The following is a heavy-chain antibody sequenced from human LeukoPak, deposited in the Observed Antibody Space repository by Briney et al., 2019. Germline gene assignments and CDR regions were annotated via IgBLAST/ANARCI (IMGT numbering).Heavy chain of an antibody. CDR2: IYYSGST. D-gene: IGHD6-13*01. Sequence: SETLSLTCTVSGGSISSYYWSWIRQPPGKGLEWVGYIYYSGSTNYNPSLKSRVTISVDTSKNQFSLKLSSVTAADTAVYYCARGIAAAGTGDYWGQGTLVTVSS. J-gene: IGHJ4*02. V-gene: IGHV4-59*01. CDR1: GGSISSYY. CDR3: ARGIAAAGTGDY.